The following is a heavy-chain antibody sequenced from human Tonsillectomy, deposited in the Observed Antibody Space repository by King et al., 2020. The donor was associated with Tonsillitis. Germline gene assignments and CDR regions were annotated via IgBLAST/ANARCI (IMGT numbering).Heavy chain of an antibody. D-gene: IGHD1-20*01. CDR3: AKDHLTGTTDAFDI. CDR2: ISYDGSNK. V-gene: IGHV3-30*18. Sequence: VQLVESGGGVVQPGRSLRLSCAASGFTFSSYGMHWVRQAPGKGLEWVAVISYDGSNKYYADSVKGRFTISRDNSKNTLYLQMNSLRAEDTAVYYCAKDHLTGTTDAFDIWGQGTMVTVSS. J-gene: IGHJ3*02. CDR1: GFTFSSYG.